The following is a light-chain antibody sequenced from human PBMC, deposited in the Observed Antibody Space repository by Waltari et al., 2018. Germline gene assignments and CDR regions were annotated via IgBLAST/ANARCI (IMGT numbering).Light chain of an antibody. V-gene: IGLV3-1*01. CDR3: QAWDSTTVV. CDR2: QDG. CDR1: KLGDKY. Sequence: SYELTQPPSGSVSPGQTASITCSGDKLGDKYACWYQQKPGQSPVLVIYQDGKRPSGIPERFSGSNSGNTATLTISGTQAMDEADYYCQAWDSTTVVFGGGTKLTVL. J-gene: IGLJ2*01.